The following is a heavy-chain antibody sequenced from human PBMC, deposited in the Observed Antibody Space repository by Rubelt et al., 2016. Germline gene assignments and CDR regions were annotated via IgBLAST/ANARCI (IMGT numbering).Heavy chain of an antibody. CDR1: GGSFSDHH. J-gene: IGHJ5*02. CDR2: ISHSGST. Sequence: QVQLKQWGTGLLRPSETLSLTCAVYGGSFSDHHWSWIRQPPGKGLEWIGVISHSGSTTYNPSLKSRVTVSVDTSKNQFSLKVTSRPAADPAWYCWARHTSDDASAARDRWRQAGLVTGAS. CDR3: ARHTSDDASAARDR. D-gene: IGHD6-25*01. V-gene: IGHV4-34*01.